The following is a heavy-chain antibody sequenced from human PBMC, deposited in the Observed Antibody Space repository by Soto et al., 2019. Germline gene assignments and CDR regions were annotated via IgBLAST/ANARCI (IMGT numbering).Heavy chain of an antibody. Sequence: EVQLVESGGGFVQPGGSLRLSCAASGFTFSISEMTWVRQAPGKGLEWLAFMSYSGSTIYYADSVRGRFTISRDNARNSLFLQMDSLRSEDTAVYYCARGVEMATLSVRYYFDYWGHGTLVTVSS. CDR3: ARGVEMATLSVRYYFDY. CDR1: GFTFSISE. J-gene: IGHJ4*01. V-gene: IGHV3-48*03. CDR2: MSYSGSTI. D-gene: IGHD2-15*01.